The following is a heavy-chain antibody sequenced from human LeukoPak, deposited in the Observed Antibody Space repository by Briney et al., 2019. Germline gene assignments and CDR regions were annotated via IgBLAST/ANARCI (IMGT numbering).Heavy chain of an antibody. CDR3: ARDTTASTPAFDY. CDR2: TYYRSKWYT. J-gene: IGHJ4*02. D-gene: IGHD1-1*01. Sequence: SQTLSLTCAISGDIVSSNSAAWNWIRQSPSRGLEWLGRTYYRSKWYTDYAVSVKSRITINPDTSKNQFSLQLNSVAPEDTAVYYCARDTTASTPAFDYWGQGTLVTVSS. V-gene: IGHV6-1*01. CDR1: GDIVSSNSAA.